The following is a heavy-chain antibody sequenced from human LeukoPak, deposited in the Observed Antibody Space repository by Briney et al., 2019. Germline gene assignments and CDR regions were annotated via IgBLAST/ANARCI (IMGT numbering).Heavy chain of an antibody. D-gene: IGHD5-18*01. CDR3: ARQVDTTMALPDY. CDR2: ISTYDGHT. CDR1: GYTFTSYG. V-gene: IGHV1-18*01. J-gene: IGHJ4*02. Sequence: GASVKVSCKASGYTFTSYGISWVRDAPGHALEWMGWISTYDGHTNYAQKFQGRVTMTTDTSTSTAYMELRSLRSGDSGVYYCARQVDTTMALPDYWGQGTLVTVSS.